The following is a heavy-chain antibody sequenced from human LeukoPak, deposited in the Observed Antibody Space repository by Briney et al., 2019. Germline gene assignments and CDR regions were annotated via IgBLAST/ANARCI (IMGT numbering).Heavy chain of an antibody. D-gene: IGHD5-24*01. CDR1: GFPLRNYD. CDR2: ISGSVDNT. Sequence: PGGSLRLSCAASGFPLRNYDMSWVRQAPGKGLEWVSTISGSVDNTYYADSVKGRFTISRDNAKNSLYLQMNSLRAEDTAVYYCARVGMATDYWGQGTLVTVSS. V-gene: IGHV3-23*01. J-gene: IGHJ4*02. CDR3: ARVGMATDY.